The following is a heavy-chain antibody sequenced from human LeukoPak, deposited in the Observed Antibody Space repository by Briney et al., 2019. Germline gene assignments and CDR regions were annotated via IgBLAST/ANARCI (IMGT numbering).Heavy chain of an antibody. CDR2: ITSSGTDM. Sequence: GGSLRLSCVASGFTFSTYYMHWVRQAPGKGLEWVSCITSSGTDMYYADSVRGRFTISRDNAKNSLYLEINSLRVEDTAVYYCARDAYNSYDYWGQGTVVTVSS. CDR1: GFTFSTYY. J-gene: IGHJ4*02. V-gene: IGHV3-21*01. CDR3: ARDAYNSYDY. D-gene: IGHD5-24*01.